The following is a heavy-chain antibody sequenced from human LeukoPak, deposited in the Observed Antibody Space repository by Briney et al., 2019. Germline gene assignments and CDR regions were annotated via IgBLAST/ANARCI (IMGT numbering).Heavy chain of an antibody. CDR1: GFTFSSYS. CDR3: ARGGRDCSSTSCYFLDY. CDR2: ISSSSSTI. Sequence: RGSLRLSCAASGFTFSSYSMNWVRQAPGKGLEWVSYISSSSSTIYYADSVKGRFTISRDNAKNSLYLQMNSLRAEDTAVYYCARGGRDCSSTSCYFLDYWGQGTLATVSS. D-gene: IGHD2-2*01. V-gene: IGHV3-48*04. J-gene: IGHJ4*02.